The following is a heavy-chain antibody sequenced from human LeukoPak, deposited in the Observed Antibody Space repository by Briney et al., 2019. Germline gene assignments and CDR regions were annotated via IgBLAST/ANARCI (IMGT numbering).Heavy chain of an antibody. CDR3: ARGSGRVWFDP. CDR2: INHSGST. V-gene: IGHV4-34*01. Sequence: SETLSLTCAVYGGSFSGYYWSWIRQPPGKGLEWIGEINHSGSTNYNPSLKSRVTISVDTSKNQFSLKLSSVTAADTAVYYCARGSGRVWFDPWGQGTLVTVSS. CDR1: GGSFSGYY. J-gene: IGHJ5*02. D-gene: IGHD3-10*01.